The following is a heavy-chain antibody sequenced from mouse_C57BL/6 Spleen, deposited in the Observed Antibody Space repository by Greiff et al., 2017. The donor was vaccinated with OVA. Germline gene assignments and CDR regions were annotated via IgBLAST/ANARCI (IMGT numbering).Heavy chain of an antibody. CDR1: GFTFSSYS. D-gene: IGHD2-4*01. J-gene: IGHJ3*01. CDR2: ISGGGGNT. V-gene: IGHV5-9*01. CDR3: ARNDYDVGWFAY. Sequence: EVKVVESGGGLVKPGGSLKLSCAASGFTFSSYSMSWVRQTPEKRLEWVATISGGGGNTYYPDSVKGRFTISRDNAKNTLYLQMSSLRSEDTALYYCARNDYDVGWFAYWGQGTLVTVSA.